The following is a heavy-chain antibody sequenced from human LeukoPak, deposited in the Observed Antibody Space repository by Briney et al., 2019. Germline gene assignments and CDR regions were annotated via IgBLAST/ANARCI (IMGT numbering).Heavy chain of an antibody. D-gene: IGHD2-15*01. Sequence: PSETLSLTCAVYGGSFSGYYWSWLRQPPGKGLEWIGEINHSGGTNYNPSLKSRVTISVDTSKNQFSLKLSSVTAADTAVYYCARGYRAVVAAYNWFDPWGQGTLVTVSS. CDR1: GGSFSGYY. CDR2: INHSGGT. V-gene: IGHV4-34*01. CDR3: ARGYRAVVAAYNWFDP. J-gene: IGHJ5*02.